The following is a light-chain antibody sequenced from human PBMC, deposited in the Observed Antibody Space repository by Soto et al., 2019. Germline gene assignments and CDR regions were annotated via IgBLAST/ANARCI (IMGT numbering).Light chain of an antibody. CDR3: QKYNSAPFL. V-gene: IGKV2-24*01. CDR1: QSLVHSDGNTY. Sequence: DIVVTQTPLSSPVTLGQPAAISCRSSQSLVHSDGNTYLSWLQQRPGQAPRLLLHKISNRVSGVPDRFRGSGAGTDFTLTISRVEVEDVGVYYCQKYNSAPFLFGPGSKVEIX. CDR2: KIS. J-gene: IGKJ3*01.